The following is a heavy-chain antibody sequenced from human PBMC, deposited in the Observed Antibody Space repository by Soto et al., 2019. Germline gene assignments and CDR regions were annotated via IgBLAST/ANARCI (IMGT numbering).Heavy chain of an antibody. V-gene: IGHV4-39*01. CDR2: IYYSGST. Sequence: QLQLQESGPGLVKPSETLSLTCTVSGGSISSSSYYWVWIRQPPGKGLEWIGSIYYSGSTYYNPSLKSRVTISVDTSKNQFSLKLSSVTAADTAVYYCARPLGGSGSSNWFDPWGQGTLVTVSS. D-gene: IGHD3-10*01. CDR3: ARPLGGSGSSNWFDP. CDR1: GGSISSSSYY. J-gene: IGHJ5*02.